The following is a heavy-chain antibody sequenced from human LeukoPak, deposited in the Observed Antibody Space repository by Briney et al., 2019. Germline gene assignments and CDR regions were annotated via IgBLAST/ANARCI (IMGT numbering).Heavy chain of an antibody. CDR3: ARLSTGVPGNDY. V-gene: IGHV3-7*01. D-gene: IGHD6-19*01. Sequence: GGSLRPSCAASGFTFSSYWMSWVRQAPGKGLEWVANIKQDGSEKYYVDAVKGRFTISRDNAKNSLFLQMNSLTAEDTAVYYCARLSTGVPGNDYWGQGTLVTVSS. J-gene: IGHJ4*02. CDR1: GFTFSSYW. CDR2: IKQDGSEK.